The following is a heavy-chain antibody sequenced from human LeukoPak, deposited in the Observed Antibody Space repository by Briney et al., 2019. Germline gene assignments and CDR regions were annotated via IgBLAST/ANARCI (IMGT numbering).Heavy chain of an antibody. CDR3: ARVGTRYVWGSPTSNY. J-gene: IGHJ4*02. D-gene: IGHD3-16*01. CDR2: MNPNSGNT. Sequence: ASVKVSCKASGYTFTSYDINWVRQATGQGLGWMGWMNPNSGNTGYAQKFQGRVTMTRNTSISTAYMELSSLRSEDTAVYYCARVGTRYVWGSPTSNYWGQGTLVTVSS. CDR1: GYTFTSYD. V-gene: IGHV1-8*01.